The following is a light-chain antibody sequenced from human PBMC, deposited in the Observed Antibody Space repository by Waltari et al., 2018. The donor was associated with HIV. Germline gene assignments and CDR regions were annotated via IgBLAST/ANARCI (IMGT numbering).Light chain of an antibody. CDR3: QQRSNWPLALT. CDR1: QSVSSY. CDR2: DAS. Sequence: EIVLTQSPATLSLSPGERATLSCRASQSVSSYLAWCQQKPGQAPRLLIYDASNRATGIPARFSGSGSGTDFTLTISSLEPEDFVVYYCQQRSNWPLALTFGGGTKVEIK. V-gene: IGKV3-11*01. J-gene: IGKJ4*01.